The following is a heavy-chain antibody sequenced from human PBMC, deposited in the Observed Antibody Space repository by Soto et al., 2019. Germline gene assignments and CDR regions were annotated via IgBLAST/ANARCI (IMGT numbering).Heavy chain of an antibody. J-gene: IGHJ6*02. D-gene: IGHD5-18*01. V-gene: IGHV1-18*01. Sequence: ASVKVSCKASGYTFTSYGISWVRQAPGQGLEWMGWISAYNGNTNYAQKLQGRVTMTTDTSTSTAYMELRSLRSDDTAVYYCARGAMVTFSAYYCYGMDVWGQGTTVTVSS. CDR3: ARGAMVTFSAYYCYGMDV. CDR2: ISAYNGNT. CDR1: GYTFTSYG.